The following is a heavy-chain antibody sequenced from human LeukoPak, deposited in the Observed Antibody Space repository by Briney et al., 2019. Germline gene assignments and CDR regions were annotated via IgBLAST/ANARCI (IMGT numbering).Heavy chain of an antibody. CDR2: IKQDGSEK. V-gene: IGHV3-7*03. CDR3: AKGRVGYQPDAFDI. Sequence: GGSLRLSCAASGFTFSSYWMSWVRQAPGKGLEWVANIKQDGSEKYYVDSVKGRFTISRDNAKNSLYLQMNSLRAEDTAVYYCAKGRVGYQPDAFDIWGQGTMVTVSS. D-gene: IGHD2-2*01. CDR1: GFTFSSYW. J-gene: IGHJ3*02.